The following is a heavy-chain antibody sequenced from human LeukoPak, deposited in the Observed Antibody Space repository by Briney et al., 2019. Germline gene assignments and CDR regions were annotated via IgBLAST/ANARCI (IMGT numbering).Heavy chain of an antibody. V-gene: IGHV4-59*01. Sequence: SETLSLTCTVSGGSISSYYWSWIRQPPGKGLEWIGYIYYSGSTNYNPSLKSRVTISVDTSKNQFSLKLSSVTAADTAVYYCARDRERQWLRGTMVLGFDPWGQGTLVTVSS. CDR2: IYYSGST. CDR1: GGSISSYY. CDR3: ARDRERQWLRGTMVLGFDP. J-gene: IGHJ5*02. D-gene: IGHD6-19*01.